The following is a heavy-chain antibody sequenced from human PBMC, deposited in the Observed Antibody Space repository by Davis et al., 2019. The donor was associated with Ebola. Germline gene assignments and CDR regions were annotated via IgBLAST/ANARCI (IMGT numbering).Heavy chain of an antibody. CDR1: GFTLSSYG. D-gene: IGHD3-10*01. J-gene: IGHJ4*02. V-gene: IGHV3-30*18. CDR2: ISYDGTSK. Sequence: GESLKISCAASGFTLSSYGIHWVRQAPGKGLEWVALISYDGTSKYYADSVKGRFTISRDSSKTTVYLQMNSLRAEDTAVYYCAKRGGFGELLPDYWGQGTLVTVSS. CDR3: AKRGGFGELLPDY.